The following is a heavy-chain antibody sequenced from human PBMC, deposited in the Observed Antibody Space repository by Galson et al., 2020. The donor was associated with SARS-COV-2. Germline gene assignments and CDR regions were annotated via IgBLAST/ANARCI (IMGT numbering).Heavy chain of an antibody. CDR3: ARDHGLQESYYYYGMDV. Sequence: TGGSLRLSCAASGFTFSSYEMNWVRQAPGKGLEWVSYISSSGSTIYYADSVKGRFTISRDNAKNSLYLQMNSLRAEDTAVYYCARDHGLQESYYYYGMDVWGQGTTVTVSS. D-gene: IGHD4-4*01. CDR2: ISSSGSTI. CDR1: GFTFSSYE. J-gene: IGHJ6*02. V-gene: IGHV3-48*03.